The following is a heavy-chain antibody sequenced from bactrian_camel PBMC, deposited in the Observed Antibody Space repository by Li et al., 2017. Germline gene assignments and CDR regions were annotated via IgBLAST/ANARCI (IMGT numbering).Heavy chain of an antibody. J-gene: IGHJ4*01. Sequence: VQLVESGGGLMQPGGSLRLSCAVSGFTGSSYYVSWVRQAPGKALEWVSSIDSESRPSYYADSLKGRFTISQDNRKNTVFLQMDSLKTEDTAVYYCAAEGALNGGICYGNPNYWGQGTQVTVS. CDR3: AAEGALNGGICYGNPNY. CDR1: GFTGSSYY. CDR2: IDSESRPS. D-gene: IGHD5*01. V-gene: IGHV3-2*01.